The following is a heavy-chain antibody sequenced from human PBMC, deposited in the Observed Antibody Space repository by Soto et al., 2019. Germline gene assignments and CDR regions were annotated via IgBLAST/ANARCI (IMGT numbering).Heavy chain of an antibody. CDR3: AKVSSSWYAGFFDL. D-gene: IGHD6-13*01. V-gene: IGHV3-23*01. Sequence: GGSLRLSCAVSGFTVRANYMSWVRQAPGKGLEWVSGLSGSGGSIYYADSVKGRFTISRDNSMNTLYLQMKTLRAEDTAVYYCAKVSSSWYAGFFDLWGQGTPVTVSS. J-gene: IGHJ4*02. CDR2: LSGSGGSI. CDR1: GFTVRANY.